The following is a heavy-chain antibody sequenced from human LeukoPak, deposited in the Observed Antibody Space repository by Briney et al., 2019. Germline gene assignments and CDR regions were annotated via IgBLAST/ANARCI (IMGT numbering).Heavy chain of an antibody. CDR3: ATYGSGRGHTYYFDY. CDR2: IYYSGST. Sequence: SETLSLTCTVSGGSFSSYYWSWIRQPPGKGLEWIGYIYYSGSTNYNPSLKSRVTISVDTSKNQFSLKLSSVTAADTAVYYCATYGSGRGHTYYFDYWGQGTLVTVSS. J-gene: IGHJ4*02. D-gene: IGHD3-10*01. V-gene: IGHV4-59*01. CDR1: GGSFSSYY.